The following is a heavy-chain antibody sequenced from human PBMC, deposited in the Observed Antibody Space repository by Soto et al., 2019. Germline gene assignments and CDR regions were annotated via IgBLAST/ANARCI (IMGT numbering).Heavy chain of an antibody. CDR3: AKDITRRGYMGWFDP. D-gene: IGHD6-25*01. Sequence: AGGSLRLSCAASGFTFDDYTMHWVRQAPGKGLEWVSLISWDGGSTYYADSVKGRFTISRDNSKNSLYLQMNSLRTEDTALYYCAKDITRRGYMGWFDPWGQGTLVTVSS. V-gene: IGHV3-43*01. CDR2: ISWDGGST. J-gene: IGHJ5*02. CDR1: GFTFDDYT.